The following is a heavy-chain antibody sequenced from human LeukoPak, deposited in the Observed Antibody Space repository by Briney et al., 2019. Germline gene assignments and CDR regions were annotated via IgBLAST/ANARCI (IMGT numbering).Heavy chain of an antibody. Sequence: TSETLSLTCTVSGGSISNSSYYWGWIRQPPGKGLEWIGSIYYSGSTYYNPSPKSRVTISVDTSKNQFSLKLSSVIAADTAVYYCASGIYDSSGFPNWFDPWGQGTLVTVSS. CDR1: GGSISNSSYY. D-gene: IGHD3-22*01. V-gene: IGHV4-39*01. J-gene: IGHJ5*02. CDR2: IYYSGST. CDR3: ASGIYDSSGFPNWFDP.